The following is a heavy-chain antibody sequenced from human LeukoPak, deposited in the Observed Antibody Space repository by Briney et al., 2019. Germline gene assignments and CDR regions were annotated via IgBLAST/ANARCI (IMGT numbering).Heavy chain of an antibody. J-gene: IGHJ4*02. CDR3: AKDLEYYDILTGTENGRLTDY. Sequence: PSETLSLTCAVCGGSFSVYYWSWIRQPQGKGLEWVAVISYDGSNKYYADSVKGRFTISRDNSKNTLYLQMNSLRAEDTAVYYCAKDLEYYDILTGTENGRLTDYWGQGTLVTVSS. V-gene: IGHV3-30*18. CDR2: ISYDGSNK. D-gene: IGHD3-9*01. CDR1: GGSFSVYY.